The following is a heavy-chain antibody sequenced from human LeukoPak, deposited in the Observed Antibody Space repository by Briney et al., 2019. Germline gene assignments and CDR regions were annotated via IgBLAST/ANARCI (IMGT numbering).Heavy chain of an antibody. CDR3: GYGDSLDAFDI. CDR1: GGSISSSSYY. CDR2: IYYSGST. D-gene: IGHD4-17*01. Sequence: SETLSLTCTVSGGSISSSSYYWGWIRQPPGKGLEWIGSIYYSGSTYYNPSLKSRVTISVDTSKNQFSLKLSSVTAADTAVYYCGYGDSLDAFDIWGQGIMVTVSS. J-gene: IGHJ3*02. V-gene: IGHV4-39*01.